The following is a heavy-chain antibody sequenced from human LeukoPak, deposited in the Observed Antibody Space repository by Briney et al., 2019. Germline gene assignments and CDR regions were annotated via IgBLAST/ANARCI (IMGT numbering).Heavy chain of an antibody. J-gene: IGHJ4*02. CDR1: GFTFGDYA. CDR3: TRDFSHAGYFDY. D-gene: IGHD2-2*01. Sequence: PGGSLRLSCTASGFTFGDYAMSWVRQAPGKGLEWVGFIRSKAYGGTTEYAASVKGRFTISRDDSKSIAYLQMNSLKTEDTAVYYCTRDFSHAGYFDYWGQGTLVTVSS. CDR2: IRSKAYGGTT. V-gene: IGHV3-49*04.